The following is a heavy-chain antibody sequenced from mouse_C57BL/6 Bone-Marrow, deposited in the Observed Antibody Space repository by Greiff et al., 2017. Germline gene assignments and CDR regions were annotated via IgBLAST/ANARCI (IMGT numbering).Heavy chain of an antibody. CDR1: GYTFTSYR. D-gene: IGHD2-12*01. Sequence: QVQLQQPGAELVRPGSSVKLSCKASGYTFTSYRMHWVKQRPIQGLEWIGNIDPSDSETHYNQKFKDKATLTVDKSSSTAYMQLSSLTSDDSAVYYCARPTTGWYFDVWGTGTTVTVSS. V-gene: IGHV1-52*01. CDR3: ARPTTGWYFDV. J-gene: IGHJ1*03. CDR2: IDPSDSET.